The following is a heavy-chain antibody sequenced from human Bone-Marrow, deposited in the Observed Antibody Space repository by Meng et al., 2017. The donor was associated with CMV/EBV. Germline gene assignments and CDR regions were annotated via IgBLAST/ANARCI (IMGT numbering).Heavy chain of an antibody. CDR2: INHSGST. D-gene: IGHD2-2*01. CDR1: GGSFSGYY. Sequence: SQTLSLTCAVYGGSFSGYYWSWIRQPPGKGLEWIGEINHSGSTNYNPSLKSRVTISVITSKNQYSLKLRSVTAADTAVYDCARGPVVVVPAARGRRFDPWGRGTLVSVSS. J-gene: IGHJ5*02. V-gene: IGHV4-34*01. CDR3: ARGPVVVVPAARGRRFDP.